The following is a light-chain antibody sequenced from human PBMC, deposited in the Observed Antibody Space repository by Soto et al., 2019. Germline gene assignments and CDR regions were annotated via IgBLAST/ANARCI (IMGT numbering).Light chain of an antibody. V-gene: IGLV2-14*01. CDR1: SSDVGGYNY. CDR3: SSYTSSSTYVV. CDR2: DVS. J-gene: IGLJ2*01. Sequence: QSALTQPASVSGSPGQSITISCTGTSSDVGGYNYVSWYQQHPGKAPKLMIYDVSNRPSGVSNRFSGSKSGNTASLTISGRQAEDDADYYCSSYTSSSTYVVFGGGTKRTVL.